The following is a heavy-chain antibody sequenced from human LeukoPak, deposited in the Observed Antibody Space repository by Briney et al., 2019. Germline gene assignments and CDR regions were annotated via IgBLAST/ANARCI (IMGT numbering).Heavy chain of an antibody. Sequence: SETLSLTCTVSGGSISSSPYYWGWIRQPPGEGPEWIGTISYSGNTYYNPSLKSRVTISVDTSKNQFSLKLTSVTAADTAVYYCARYREVGATVDYWGQGTLVTVSS. CDR1: GGSISSSPYY. J-gene: IGHJ4*02. CDR2: ISYSGNT. V-gene: IGHV4-39*01. CDR3: ARYREVGATVDY. D-gene: IGHD1-26*01.